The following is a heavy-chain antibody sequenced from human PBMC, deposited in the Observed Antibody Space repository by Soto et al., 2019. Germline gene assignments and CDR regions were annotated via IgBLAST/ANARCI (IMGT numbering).Heavy chain of an antibody. CDR2: ISSSSYT. CDR3: ARDPGIAVAGNWGFDY. CDR1: GFTFSDYY. D-gene: IGHD6-19*01. V-gene: IGHV3-11*06. J-gene: IGHJ4*02. Sequence: QVQLVESGGGLVKPGGSLRLSCAASGFTFSDYYMSWIRQAPGKGLEWVSYISSSSYTNYADSVKGRFTISRDNAKNSLYLQMNSLRAEDTAVYYCARDPGIAVAGNWGFDYWGQGTLVTVSS.